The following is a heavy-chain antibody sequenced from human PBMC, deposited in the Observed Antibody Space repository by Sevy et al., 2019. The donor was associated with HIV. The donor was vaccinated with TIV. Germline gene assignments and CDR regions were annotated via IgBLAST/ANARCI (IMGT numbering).Heavy chain of an antibody. Sequence: GGSLRLSCAASGFTFSSYGMHWVRQAPGKGLEWVAVISYDGSNKYYADSVKGRFTISRDNPKNTLYLQMNSLRAEDTAVYYCAKVLDYVWGSYRPIDYWGQGTLVTVSS. V-gene: IGHV3-30*18. D-gene: IGHD3-16*02. CDR2: ISYDGSNK. J-gene: IGHJ4*02. CDR1: GFTFSSYG. CDR3: AKVLDYVWGSYRPIDY.